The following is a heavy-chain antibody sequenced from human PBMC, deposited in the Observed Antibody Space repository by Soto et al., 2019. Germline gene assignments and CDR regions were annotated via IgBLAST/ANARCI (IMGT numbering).Heavy chain of an antibody. CDR3: AVPLEDDSSGYYYFDY. J-gene: IGHJ4*02. D-gene: IGHD3-22*01. Sequence: GGSLRLSCAASGFTFSSYSMNWVRQAPGKGLEWVSSISSSSSYIYYADSVKGRFTISRDNAKNSLYLQMNSLRAEDTAVYYCAVPLEDDSSGYYYFDYWGQGTLVTVSS. CDR1: GFTFSSYS. V-gene: IGHV3-21*01. CDR2: ISSSSSYI.